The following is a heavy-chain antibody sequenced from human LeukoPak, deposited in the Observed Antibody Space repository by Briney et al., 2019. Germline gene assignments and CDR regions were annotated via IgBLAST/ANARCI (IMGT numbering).Heavy chain of an antibody. Sequence: GESLKISCEGSGYSFTSYWIGWVRQMPGKGLEWMGIIYPGDSDTRYSPSFQGQVTISADKSISTAYLQWSSLKASDTAMYYCARHLRYCSSTSCYWNWFDPWGQGTLVTVSS. J-gene: IGHJ5*02. CDR3: ARHLRYCSSTSCYWNWFDP. V-gene: IGHV5-51*01. CDR1: GYSFTSYW. D-gene: IGHD2-2*01. CDR2: IYPGDSDT.